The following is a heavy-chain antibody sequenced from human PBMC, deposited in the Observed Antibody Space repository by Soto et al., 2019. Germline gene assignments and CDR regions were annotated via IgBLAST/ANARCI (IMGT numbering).Heavy chain of an antibody. V-gene: IGHV3-23*01. CDR2: ISGSGGST. CDR1: GFTFSSYA. Sequence: EVQLLESGGGLVQPGGSLRLSCAASGFTFSSYAMSWVRQAPGKGLEWVSAISGSGGSTYYADSVKGRFTISRDNSKNTLYRQMNSLSAEDTAVYYCAKGGIAARPGYYYYGMDVWGQGTTVTVSS. D-gene: IGHD6-6*01. CDR3: AKGGIAARPGYYYYGMDV. J-gene: IGHJ6*02.